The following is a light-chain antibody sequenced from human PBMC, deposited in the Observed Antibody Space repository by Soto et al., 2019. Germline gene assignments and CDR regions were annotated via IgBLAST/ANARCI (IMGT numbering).Light chain of an antibody. J-gene: IGLJ1*01. V-gene: IGLV1-47*02. CDR1: SSNIGSNY. CDR3: AAWDDSLSGFYV. Sequence: VLTQPPSASGTPGQSVTISCSGSSSNIGSNYVYWYQQLPGTAPKLLIYNNNQRPSGVPDRFSGSKSGTPASLAISGLRSEDEADYYCAAWDDSLSGFYVFGTGTKVTVL. CDR2: NNN.